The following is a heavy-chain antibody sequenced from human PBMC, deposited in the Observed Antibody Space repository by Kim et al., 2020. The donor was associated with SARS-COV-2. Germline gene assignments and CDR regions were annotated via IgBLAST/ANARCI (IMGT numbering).Heavy chain of an antibody. V-gene: IGHV4-4*07. Sequence: SETLSLTCTVSGGSISSYYWSWIRQPAGKGLEWIGRIYTSGSTNYNPSLKSRVTMSVDTSKNQFSLKLSSVTAADTAVYYCAREGSFSAHVRNWFDPWGQGTLVTVSS. CDR2: IYTSGST. D-gene: IGHD3-10*02. J-gene: IGHJ5*01. CDR1: GGSISSYY. CDR3: AREGSFSAHVRNWFDP.